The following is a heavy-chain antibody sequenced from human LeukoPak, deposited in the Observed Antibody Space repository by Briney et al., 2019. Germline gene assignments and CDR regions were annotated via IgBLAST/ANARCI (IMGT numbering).Heavy chain of an antibody. Sequence: PGGSLRLSCAASGFTFSTYSMNWVRQAPGKGLEWVAVISYDGSNKYYADSVKGRFTISRDNSKNTLYLQMNSLRAEDTAVYYCARQWGDDSSGYYYPPPDYWGQGTLVTVSS. CDR2: ISYDGSNK. CDR1: GFTFSTYS. V-gene: IGHV3-30*03. D-gene: IGHD3-22*01. CDR3: ARQWGDDSSGYYYPPPDY. J-gene: IGHJ4*02.